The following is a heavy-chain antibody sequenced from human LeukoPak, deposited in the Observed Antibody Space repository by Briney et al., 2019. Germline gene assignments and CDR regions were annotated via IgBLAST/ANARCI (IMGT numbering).Heavy chain of an antibody. D-gene: IGHD2-15*01. CDR3: AREGYCSGGSCYSDGWFDP. CDR1: GYTFTSYY. V-gene: IGHV1-18*04. Sequence: GASVKVSCKASGYTFTSYYMHWVRQAPGQGLEWMGWISAYNGNTNYAQKLQGRVTMTTDTSTSTAYMELRSLRSDDTAVYYCAREGYCSGGSCYSDGWFDPWGQGTLVTVSS. CDR2: ISAYNGNT. J-gene: IGHJ5*02.